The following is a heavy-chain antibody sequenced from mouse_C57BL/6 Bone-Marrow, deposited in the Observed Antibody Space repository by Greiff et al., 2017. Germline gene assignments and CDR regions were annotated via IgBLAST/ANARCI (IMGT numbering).Heavy chain of an antibody. CDR3: ATSHLDY. Sequence: VKLVESGPELVKPGASVKLSCKASGYTFTSYDINWVKQRPGQGLEWIGWIYPRDGSTKYNEKFKGKATLTVDTSSSTAYMELHSLTSEDSAVYFCATSHLDYWGQGTTLTVSS. CDR2: IYPRDGST. J-gene: IGHJ2*01. CDR1: GYTFTSYD. V-gene: IGHV1-85*01.